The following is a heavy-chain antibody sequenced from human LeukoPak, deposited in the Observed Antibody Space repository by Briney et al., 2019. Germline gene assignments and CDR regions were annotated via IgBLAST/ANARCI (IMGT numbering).Heavy chain of an antibody. CDR2: IYSGGST. V-gene: IGHV3-53*01. D-gene: IGHD3-22*01. J-gene: IGHJ4*02. Sequence: GGSLRLSCAASGLTVSSNCMSWIRQAPGKGLEWVSFIYSGGSTYYTDSVKGRFTISRDNSKNTLYLQMNSLRAEDTAVYYCARRAGDYSHPYDYWGQGILVTVSS. CDR1: GLTVSSNC. CDR3: ARRAGDYSHPYDY.